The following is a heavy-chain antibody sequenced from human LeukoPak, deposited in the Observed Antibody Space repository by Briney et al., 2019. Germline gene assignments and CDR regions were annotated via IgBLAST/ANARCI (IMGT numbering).Heavy chain of an antibody. CDR1: GGSFSGYY. Sequence: SETLSLTCAVDGGSFSGYYWSWIRQPPGKGLEWIGEINHSGSTNYNPSLKSRVTISVDTSKNQFSLRLSSVTAADTAVYYCARGRGAPRVYGYWGQGTLVTVSS. CDR2: INHSGST. D-gene: IGHD3-10*01. CDR3: ARGRGAPRVYGY. V-gene: IGHV4-34*01. J-gene: IGHJ4*02.